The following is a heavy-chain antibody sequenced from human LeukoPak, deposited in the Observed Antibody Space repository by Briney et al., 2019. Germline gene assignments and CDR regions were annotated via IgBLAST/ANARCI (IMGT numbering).Heavy chain of an antibody. J-gene: IGHJ4*02. D-gene: IGHD3-22*01. V-gene: IGHV1-69*05. CDR1: GGTFSSYA. CDR3: ARETGYYYDSSGFDH. Sequence: SVKVSYKASGGTFSSYAISWVRQAPGQGLEWMGGIIPIFGTANYAQKFQGRVTITTDESTSTAYMELSSLRSEDTAVYYCARETGYYYDSSGFDHWGQGTLVTVSS. CDR2: IIPIFGTA.